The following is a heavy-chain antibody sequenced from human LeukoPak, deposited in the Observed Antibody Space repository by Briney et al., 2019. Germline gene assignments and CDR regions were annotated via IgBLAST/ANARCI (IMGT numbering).Heavy chain of an antibody. CDR3: ARSPPPGAGTRGTDWFDP. V-gene: IGHV1-69*04. J-gene: IGHJ5*02. Sequence: ASVNVSCKASGGTFSSYAISWVRQAPGQGLEWMGRIIPILGIANYAQKFQGRVTITADKSTSTAYMELSSLRSEDTAVYYCARSPPPGAGTRGTDWFDPWGQGTLVTVSS. CDR2: IIPILGIA. D-gene: IGHD6-13*01. CDR1: GGTFSSYA.